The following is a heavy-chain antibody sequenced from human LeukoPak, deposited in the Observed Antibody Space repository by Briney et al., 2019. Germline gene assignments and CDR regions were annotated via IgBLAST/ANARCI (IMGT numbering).Heavy chain of an antibody. Sequence: SQTLSLTCAISGDSVSSNSAAWNWIRQSPSRGLEWLGRTYYRSKWYNDYAVSVKSRITINPDTSKNQFSLKLSSVTAADTAVYYCARLPQRPLRYFDWLAFDIWGQGTMVTVSS. J-gene: IGHJ3*02. CDR1: GDSVSSNSAA. V-gene: IGHV6-1*01. CDR2: TYYRSKWYN. D-gene: IGHD3-9*01. CDR3: ARLPQRPLRYFDWLAFDI.